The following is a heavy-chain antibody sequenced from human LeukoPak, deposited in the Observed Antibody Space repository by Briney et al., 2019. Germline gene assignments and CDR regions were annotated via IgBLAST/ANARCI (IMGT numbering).Heavy chain of an antibody. CDR3: AKDIYGSGSYGNFDY. CDR1: GFTFSSYG. CDR2: ISYDASNI. V-gene: IGHV3-30*18. Sequence: GGSLRLSCAASGFTFSSYGMHWVRQAPGKGLQWVAFISYDASNIYYADSVKGRFTISRDNSKNTLFLQMNSLRAEDTAVYYCAKDIYGSGSYGNFDYWGQGTLVTVSS. J-gene: IGHJ4*02. D-gene: IGHD3-10*01.